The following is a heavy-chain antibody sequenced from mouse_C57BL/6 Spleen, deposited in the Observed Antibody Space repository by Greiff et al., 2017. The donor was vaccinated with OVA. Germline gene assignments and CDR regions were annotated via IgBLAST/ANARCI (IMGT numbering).Heavy chain of an antibody. CDR3: ARDYGNYFFYAMDY. Sequence: EVMLVESGGGLVKPGGSLKLSCAASGFTFSDYGMHWVRQAPEKGLEWVAYISSGSSTIYYADTVKGRFTISRDNAKNTLFLQMTSLRSEDTAMYYCARDYGNYFFYAMDYWGQGTSVTVSS. CDR2: ISSGSSTI. CDR1: GFTFSDYG. D-gene: IGHD2-1*01. J-gene: IGHJ4*01. V-gene: IGHV5-17*01.